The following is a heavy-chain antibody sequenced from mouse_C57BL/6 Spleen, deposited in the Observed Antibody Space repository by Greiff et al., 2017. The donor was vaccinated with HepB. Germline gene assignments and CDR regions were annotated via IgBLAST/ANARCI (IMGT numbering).Heavy chain of an antibody. J-gene: IGHJ1*03. Sequence: QVQLKESGAELARPGASVKLSCKASGYTFTSYGISWVKQRTGQGLEWIGEIYPRSGNTYYNEKFKGKATLTADKSSSTAYMELRSLTSEDSAVYFCARDRGRYFDVWGTGTTVTVSS. CDR1: GYTFTSYG. CDR2: IYPRSGNT. CDR3: ARDRGRYFDV. V-gene: IGHV1-81*01.